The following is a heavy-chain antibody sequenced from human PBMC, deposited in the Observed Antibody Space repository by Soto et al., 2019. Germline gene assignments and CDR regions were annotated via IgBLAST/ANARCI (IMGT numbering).Heavy chain of an antibody. V-gene: IGHV3-33*01. J-gene: IGHJ6*02. CDR3: AREAAVADYYYGMDV. Sequence: QVQLVESGGGVVQPGRSLRLSCAASGFTFSSYGMHWVRQAPGKGLEWVAVIWYDGSNKYYADSVKGRFTISRDNSKNTLYLQMNSLRAEDKAVYYCAREAAVADYYYGMDVWGQGTTVTVSS. D-gene: IGHD6-19*01. CDR1: GFTFSSYG. CDR2: IWYDGSNK.